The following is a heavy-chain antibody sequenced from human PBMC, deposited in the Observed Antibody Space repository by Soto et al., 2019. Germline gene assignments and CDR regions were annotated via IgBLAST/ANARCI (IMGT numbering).Heavy chain of an antibody. CDR2: IWYDGSNK. D-gene: IGHD5-12*01. CDR3: ARDLSEYSGYDPFDY. J-gene: IGHJ4*02. CDR1: GFTFSSYG. V-gene: IGHV3-33*01. Sequence: QVQLVESGGGVVQPGRSLRLSCAASGFTFSSYGMHWVRQAPGKGLEWVAVIWYDGSNKYYADSVKGRFTISRDNSKNTLYLQMNSLRVEDTAVYYCARDLSEYSGYDPFDYWGQGTLVTVSS.